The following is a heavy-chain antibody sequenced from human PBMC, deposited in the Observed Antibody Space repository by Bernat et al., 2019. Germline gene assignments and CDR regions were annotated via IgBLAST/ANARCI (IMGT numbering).Heavy chain of an antibody. J-gene: IGHJ4*02. V-gene: IGHV4-39*01. Sequence: QLQLQESGPGLVKPSETLSLTCTVSGGSISSSSYYWGGIRQPPGKGLEWIGSIYYSGSTYYNPSLKSRVTISVDTSKNQFSLKLSSVTAADTAVYYCATQPRRAMAPGEDDYWGQGTLVTVSS. CDR1: GGSISSSSYY. CDR2: IYYSGST. CDR3: ATQPRRAMAPGEDDY. D-gene: IGHD5-18*01.